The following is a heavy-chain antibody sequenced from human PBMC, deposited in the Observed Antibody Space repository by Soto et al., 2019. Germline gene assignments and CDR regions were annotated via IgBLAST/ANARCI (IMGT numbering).Heavy chain of an antibody. D-gene: IGHD4-4*01. CDR1: GFTCSSYW. CDR3: ARGLPNYSSFDS. V-gene: IGHV3-74*01. Sequence: EVKLVESGGGLVQPGESLRLSCAASGFTCSSYWMHWIRQAPGKGLVWLSRVSSDGSSTVYATSVKGRLTISRDNAKNTLYLPMNSLSDEDTAVYYCARGLPNYSSFDSWGQGTLVTVSS. CDR2: VSSDGSST. J-gene: IGHJ4*02.